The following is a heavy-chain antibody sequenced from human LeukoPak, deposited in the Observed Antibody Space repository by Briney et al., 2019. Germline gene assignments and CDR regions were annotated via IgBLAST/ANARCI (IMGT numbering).Heavy chain of an antibody. CDR1: GFTFSSYA. CDR3: AKGAFSLWQPQDYFDY. J-gene: IGHJ4*02. V-gene: IGHV3-30*04. Sequence: GGSLRLSCAASGFTFSSYAMHWVRQAPGKGLEWVAVISYDGSNKYYADSVKGRFTISRDNSKNTLYLQMNSLRAEDTAVYYCAKGAFSLWQPQDYFDYWGQGTLVTVSS. CDR2: ISYDGSNK. D-gene: IGHD6-13*01.